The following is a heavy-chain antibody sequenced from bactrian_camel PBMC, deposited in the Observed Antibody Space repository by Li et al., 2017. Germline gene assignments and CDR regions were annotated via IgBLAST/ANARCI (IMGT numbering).Heavy chain of an antibody. D-gene: IGHD4*01. J-gene: IGHJ4*01. Sequence: HVQLVESGGGSVQAGGSLRLSCAASGHTISGYCVGWFRQAPGKERVGVARHVFERSIDYADSVNGRFTISRDAAKNTLYLQMNSLKPEDTAMYFCAADPNPRETMSPELCRYNYWGQGTQVTV. CDR3: AADPNPRETMSPELCRYNY. CDR2: VFERSI. CDR1: GHTISGYC. V-gene: IGHV3-3*01.